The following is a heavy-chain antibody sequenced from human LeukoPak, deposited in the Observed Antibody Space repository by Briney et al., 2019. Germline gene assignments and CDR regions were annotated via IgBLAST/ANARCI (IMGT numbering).Heavy chain of an antibody. CDR1: GFTFSSYA. V-gene: IGHV3-23*01. CDR2: ISGSGGST. D-gene: IGHD3-3*01. J-gene: IGHJ6*02. CDR3: AKGDSYYDFWSGYEKYYYYGMDV. Sequence: GGSLRLSCAASGFTFSSYAMSWVRQAPGKGLEWVSVISGSGGSTYYADSVKGRFTISRDNSKNTLYLQMNSLRAEDTAVYYCAKGDSYYDFWSGYEKYYYYGMDVWGQGTTVTVSS.